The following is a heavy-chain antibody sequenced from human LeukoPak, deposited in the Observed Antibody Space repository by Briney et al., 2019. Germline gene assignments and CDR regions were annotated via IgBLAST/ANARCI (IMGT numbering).Heavy chain of an antibody. Sequence: ASVKVSCKASGYTFTNYGITWVGQASGQGIEWMGWISAYTGKTNSAQKLQGRVTMTRDTSTSTGYMELRSLRSDDTAVYYCARGDGYCSGGSCMIFDYWGQGTLVTVSS. V-gene: IGHV1-18*01. CDR2: ISAYTGKT. J-gene: IGHJ4*02. CDR1: GYTFTNYG. D-gene: IGHD2-15*01. CDR3: ARGDGYCSGGSCMIFDY.